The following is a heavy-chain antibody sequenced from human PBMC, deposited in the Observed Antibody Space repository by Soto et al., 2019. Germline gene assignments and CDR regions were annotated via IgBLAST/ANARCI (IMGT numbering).Heavy chain of an antibody. Sequence: GGSLRLSCLASGFTFSDYAMTWVRHVPGRGLEWVASLDGAGGSTYYADSVRGRFTISRDNSQNTLFMQMKRLTVDDTAIYYCTAPRDEYGSGVSWFTYGMDIWGQGTTVTVSS. CDR2: LDGAGGST. CDR3: TAPRDEYGSGVSWFTYGMDI. CDR1: GFTFSDYA. V-gene: IGHV3-23*01. J-gene: IGHJ6*02. D-gene: IGHD3-10*01.